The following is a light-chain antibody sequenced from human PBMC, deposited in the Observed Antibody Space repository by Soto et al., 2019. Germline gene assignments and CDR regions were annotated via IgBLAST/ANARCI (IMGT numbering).Light chain of an antibody. V-gene: IGLV2-8*01. Sequence: QSALTQPPSASGSPGQSVTISCTGTSRDIGGYDFVSWYQQRPGKAPKLLIYDVIKRPSGVPDRFSGSKSGNTASLTVSGLQTDDEADYYCSSYGGSNNLLFGGGTKLTVL. CDR3: SSYGGSNNLL. J-gene: IGLJ2*01. CDR2: DVI. CDR1: SRDIGGYDF.